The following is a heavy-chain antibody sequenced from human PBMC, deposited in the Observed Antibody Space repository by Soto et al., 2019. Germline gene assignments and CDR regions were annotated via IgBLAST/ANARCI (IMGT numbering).Heavy chain of an antibody. D-gene: IGHD5-18*01. CDR2: INHSGST. Sequence: SETLSLTCAVYGGSFSGYYWSWIRQPPGKGLEWIGEINHSGSTKYNPSIKSRVTITVDTSKNQFFLKLSSVTSADTAVYYCARGRGYSYGYFDYWGQGTLVTVS. CDR3: ARGRGYSYGYFDY. V-gene: IGHV4-34*01. CDR1: GGSFSGYY. J-gene: IGHJ4*02.